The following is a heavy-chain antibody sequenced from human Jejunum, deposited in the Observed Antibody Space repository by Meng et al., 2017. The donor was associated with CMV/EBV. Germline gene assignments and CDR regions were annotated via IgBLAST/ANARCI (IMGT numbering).Heavy chain of an antibody. CDR2: IYSTGRT. J-gene: IGHJ5*02. Sequence: SFGEYTMHWVRQSPGKGLEWIGFIYSTGRTYYNPSLKSRLTISVDTSKNQFSLRLSSVTAADTAVYYCARTQDCHITSCYTGFDPWGQGTLVTVSS. CDR3: ARTQDCHITSCYTGFDP. D-gene: IGHD2-2*01. CDR1: SFGEYT. V-gene: IGHV4-30-2*05.